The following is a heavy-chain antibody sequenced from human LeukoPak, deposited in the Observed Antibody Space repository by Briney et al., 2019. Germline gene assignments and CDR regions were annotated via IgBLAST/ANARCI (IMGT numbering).Heavy chain of an antibody. D-gene: IGHD3-10*01. CDR1: GFTVSSNY. Sequence: PGGSLRLSCAASGFTVSSNYMSWVRQTPGKGLEWVSIIYSAGSTYYADSVRGRFTISRDSSKNTVCLQMNSLRAEDTAVYYCASGGMGPRKYYSDPFHYWGQGTLVTVSS. CDR2: IYSAGST. CDR3: ASGGMGPRKYYSDPFHY. J-gene: IGHJ4*02. V-gene: IGHV3-53*01.